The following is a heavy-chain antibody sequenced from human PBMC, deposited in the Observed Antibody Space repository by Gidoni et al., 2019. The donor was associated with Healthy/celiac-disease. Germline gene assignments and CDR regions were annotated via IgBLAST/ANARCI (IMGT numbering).Heavy chain of an antibody. CDR1: GGSFSGYY. Sequence: QVQLQQWGAGLLKPSETLSLTCAVYGGSFSGYYWSWIRQPPGKGLEWIGEINHSGSTNYNPSLKSRVTISVDTSKNQFSLKLSSVTAADTAVYYCARGGYYRSVGYWGQGTLVTVSS. CDR3: ARGGYYRSVGY. CDR2: INHSGST. V-gene: IGHV4-34*01. D-gene: IGHD3-22*01. J-gene: IGHJ4*02.